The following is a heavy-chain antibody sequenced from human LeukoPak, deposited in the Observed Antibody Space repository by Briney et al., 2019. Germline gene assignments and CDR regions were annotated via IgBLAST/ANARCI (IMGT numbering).Heavy chain of an antibody. J-gene: IGHJ4*02. CDR1: GYTFTSYD. V-gene: IGHV1-2*02. CDR2: INPNSGGT. Sequence: GASVKVSCKASGYTFTSYDINWVRQATGQGLEWMGWINPNSGGTNYAQKFQGRVTMTRDTSTSTAYMELSRLRSGDTAVYYCATLPALVAGNGKLIDYWGQGTLVTVSS. CDR3: ATLPALVAGNGKLIDY. D-gene: IGHD6-19*01.